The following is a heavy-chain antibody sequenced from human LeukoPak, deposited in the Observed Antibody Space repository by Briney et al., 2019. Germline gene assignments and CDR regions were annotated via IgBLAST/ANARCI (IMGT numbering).Heavy chain of an antibody. CDR1: GYSISSAYY. Sequence: SETLSLTCTVSGYSISSAYYWGWIRQPPGKGLEWIGNIYHSGSTYYNSSLKSRVTISVDMAKHQFSLNLSSVTAADTAVYYCARHKPVYYYYYYMDVWGKGNTATITS. CDR3: ARHKPVYYYYYYMDV. V-gene: IGHV4-38-2*02. J-gene: IGHJ6*03. CDR2: IYHSGST.